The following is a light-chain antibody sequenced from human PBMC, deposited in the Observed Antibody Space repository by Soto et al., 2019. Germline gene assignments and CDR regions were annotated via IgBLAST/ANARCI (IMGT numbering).Light chain of an antibody. CDR2: ATS. Sequence: DIQMTQSPSSLSASVGDRVTITCRASQNIRSYLNWYQQKPGKAPQLLIYATSSLQTGVPSRFSASGPGTEFSLVISDLQPEDSATFYCQQGYSSRWTSGRGTKVEI. CDR3: QQGYSSRWT. V-gene: IGKV1-39*01. CDR1: QNIRSY. J-gene: IGKJ1*01.